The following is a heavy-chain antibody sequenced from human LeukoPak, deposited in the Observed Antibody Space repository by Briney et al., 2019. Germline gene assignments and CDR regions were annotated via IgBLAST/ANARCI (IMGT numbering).Heavy chain of an antibody. Sequence: GGSLRLSCAASGFTFSSYAMHWVRQAPDKGLEWVAFIRFDGSNKYYADSVKGRFTISRDNSKNTLYLQMNSLRAEDTAVYYCAKASTGTIDYWGQGTLVTVSS. CDR3: AKASTGTIDY. D-gene: IGHD1-1*01. CDR1: GFTFSSYA. V-gene: IGHV3-30*02. J-gene: IGHJ4*02. CDR2: IRFDGSNK.